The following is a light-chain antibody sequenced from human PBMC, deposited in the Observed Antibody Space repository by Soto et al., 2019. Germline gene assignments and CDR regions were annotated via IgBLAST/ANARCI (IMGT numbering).Light chain of an antibody. CDR1: QSVSGY. J-gene: IGKJ1*01. Sequence: EIVVTHSPGTLSLSPGDRATLSCWASQSVSGYLAWYQQKLGQAPRLLIYDASNRATGIPARFSGSGSSKYLTLSISSLEHEDFEIYYCPQLSDSPPTVGQGAMVDI. V-gene: IGKV3-11*01. CDR3: PQLSDSPPT. CDR2: DAS.